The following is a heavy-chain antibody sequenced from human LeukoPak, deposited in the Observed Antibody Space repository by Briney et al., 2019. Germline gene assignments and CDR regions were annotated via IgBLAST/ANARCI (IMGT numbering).Heavy chain of an antibody. J-gene: IGHJ6*03. D-gene: IGHD4-11*01. CDR2: IYYSGST. Sequence: SETLSLTCTVSGGSISSSSYYWGWIRQPPGKGLEWIGSIYYSGSTYYNPSLKSRVTISVDTSKDQFSLKLSSVTAADTAVYYCARGTALISNYRYYYYMDVWGKGTTVTVSS. CDR1: GGSISSSSYY. CDR3: ARGTALISNYRYYYYMDV. V-gene: IGHV4-39*07.